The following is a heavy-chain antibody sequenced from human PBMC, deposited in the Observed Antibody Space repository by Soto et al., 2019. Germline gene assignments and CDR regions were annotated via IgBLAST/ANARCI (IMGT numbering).Heavy chain of an antibody. CDR3: AKRNWNSPADYYGVDG. CDR2: ISGSGGST. V-gene: IGHV3-23*01. D-gene: IGHD1-7*01. Sequence: GGSLRLSCAASGFTFSSYAMSWVRQAPGKGLEWVSGISGSGGSTYYADSVKGRFTISRDNSKNTLYLQMNSLRAEDTAVYYCAKRNWNSPADYYGVDGWGQRTTVTFSS. CDR1: GFTFSSYA. J-gene: IGHJ6*02.